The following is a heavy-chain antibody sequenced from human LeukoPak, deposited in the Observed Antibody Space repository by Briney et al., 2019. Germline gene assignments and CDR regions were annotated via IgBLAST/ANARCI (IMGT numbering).Heavy chain of an antibody. Sequence: GGSLRLSCAASGFSFSSYSMNWVRQAPGKGLEWVSYISSSSSTIYYADSVKGRFTISRDNAKNSLYLQMNSLSAEDTAVYYCARDFTRPILYWGRGTLVTVSS. D-gene: IGHD2-2*02. CDR3: ARDFTRPILY. V-gene: IGHV3-48*01. J-gene: IGHJ4*02. CDR1: GFSFSSYS. CDR2: ISSSSSTI.